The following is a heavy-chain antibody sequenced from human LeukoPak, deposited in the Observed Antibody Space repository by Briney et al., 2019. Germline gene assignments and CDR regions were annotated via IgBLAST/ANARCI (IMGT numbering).Heavy chain of an antibody. CDR1: GYTFTGYY. J-gene: IGHJ4*02. CDR2: INPNSGGT. Sequence: ASVKVSCTASGYTFTGYYMHSVRQSAGQGLEWWGWINPNSGGTNYAQKFQGRVTMTRDTTISTDYMVLSRLGSDDRAVYYCASVGDSYGFDYWGQGTLVTVSS. D-gene: IGHD5-18*01. V-gene: IGHV1-2*02. CDR3: ASVGDSYGFDY.